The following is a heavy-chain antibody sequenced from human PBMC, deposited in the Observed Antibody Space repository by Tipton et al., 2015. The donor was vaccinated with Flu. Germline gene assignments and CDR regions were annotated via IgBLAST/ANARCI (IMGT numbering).Heavy chain of an antibody. V-gene: IGHV3-9*01. Sequence: SLRLSCAASGFTFDDYAMHWVRQAPGKGLEWVSGISWNSGSIGYADSVKGRFTISRDNAKNSLYLQMNSLRAEDTALYYCAKADYGSGSYYDLPFDYWGQGTLVTVSS. D-gene: IGHD3-10*01. CDR3: AKADYGSGSYYDLPFDY. J-gene: IGHJ4*02. CDR1: GFTFDDYA. CDR2: ISWNSGSI.